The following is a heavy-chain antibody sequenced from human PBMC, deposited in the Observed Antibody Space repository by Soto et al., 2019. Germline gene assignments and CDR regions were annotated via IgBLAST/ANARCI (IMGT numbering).Heavy chain of an antibody. Sequence: PGGSLRLSCAASGFTFSSYAMSWVRQAPGKGLEWVSAISGSGGSTYYADSVKGRFTISRDNSKNTLYLQMNSLRAEDTAVYYCAKLCSGGSCFGLIVNDYWGQGTLVTVSS. D-gene: IGHD2-15*01. CDR2: ISGSGGST. J-gene: IGHJ4*02. CDR1: GFTFSSYA. CDR3: AKLCSGGSCFGLIVNDY. V-gene: IGHV3-23*01.